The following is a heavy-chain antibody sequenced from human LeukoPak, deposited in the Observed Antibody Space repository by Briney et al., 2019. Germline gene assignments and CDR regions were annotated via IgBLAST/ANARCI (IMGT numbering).Heavy chain of an antibody. Sequence: GGSLRLSCTASGLTFSSSGMHWVRQAPGKGLAWVSLINHDGTNTFYADSVKGRFTISRDNSQHTLYLQMNSLGGEDTAVYYCTNFDYWGQGTLVTVSS. J-gene: IGHJ4*02. CDR2: INHDGTNT. CDR3: TNFDY. V-gene: IGHV3-30*02. CDR1: GLTFSSSG.